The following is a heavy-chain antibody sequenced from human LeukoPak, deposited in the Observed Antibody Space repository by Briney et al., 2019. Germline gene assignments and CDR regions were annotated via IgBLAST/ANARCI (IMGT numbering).Heavy chain of an antibody. Sequence: GGSLRLSCAASGFTLSSYWMSWVRQAPGKGLEWVANIKQDGSEKYYVDSVKGRFTISRDNAKNSLYLQMNSLRAEDTAVYYCARAASGWYSYYYYYYMDVWGKGTTVTVSS. V-gene: IGHV3-7*01. CDR3: ARAASGWYSYYYYYYMDV. J-gene: IGHJ6*03. CDR1: GFTLSSYW. CDR2: IKQDGSEK. D-gene: IGHD6-19*01.